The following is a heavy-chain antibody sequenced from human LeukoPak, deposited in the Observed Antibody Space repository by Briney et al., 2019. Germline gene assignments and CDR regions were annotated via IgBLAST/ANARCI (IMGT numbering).Heavy chain of an antibody. D-gene: IGHD1-7*01. CDR1: GYPFTSYD. CDR2: MNPNSGNT. V-gene: IGHV1-8*01. J-gene: IGHJ4*02. CDR3: ARYLYAGTGTTSLDY. Sequence: ASVKLSCKASGYPFTSYDINWVRQATGQGLECMGWMNPNSGNTGYAQKFQGRVTMTRNTSISTAYMELSSLRSEDTAVYYCARYLYAGTGTTSLDYWGQGTLVTVSS.